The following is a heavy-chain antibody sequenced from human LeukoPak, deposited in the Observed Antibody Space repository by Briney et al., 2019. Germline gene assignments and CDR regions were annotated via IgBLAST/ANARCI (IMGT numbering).Heavy chain of an antibody. CDR3: AREGCSGGSCYHADY. CDR2: IKQDGSEK. J-gene: IGHJ4*02. V-gene: IGHV3-7*01. D-gene: IGHD2-15*01. Sequence: GGSLRLSCAASGITFGSYGMSWVRQAPGKGLEWVANIKQDGSEKYYVDSVKGRFTISRDNAKNSLYLQMNSLRAEDTAVYYCAREGCSGGSCYHADYWGQGTLVTVSS. CDR1: GITFGSYG.